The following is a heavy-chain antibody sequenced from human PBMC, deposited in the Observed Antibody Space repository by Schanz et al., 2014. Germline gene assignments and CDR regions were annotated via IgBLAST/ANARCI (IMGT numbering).Heavy chain of an antibody. D-gene: IGHD3-22*01. V-gene: IGHV3-33*06. CDR2: IWYDGSKT. CDR3: AKSYDTSGYSGFDY. J-gene: IGHJ4*02. CDR1: GFSFDKYG. Sequence: QVQLVESGGGVVQPGRSLRLSCAASGFSFDKYGMHWVRQAPGKGLEWVGVIWYDGSKTYYADSVRGRFTISRDNSKNTLYLQMNSLRTEDTAVYFCAKSYDTSGYSGFDYWGQGTLVTVSS.